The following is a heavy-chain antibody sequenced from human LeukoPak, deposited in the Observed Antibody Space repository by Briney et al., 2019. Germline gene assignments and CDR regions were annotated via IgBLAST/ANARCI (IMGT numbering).Heavy chain of an antibody. Sequence: SETLSLTCTVSGGSISSYYWSWIRQPPGKGLEWIGYIYYSGSTNYNPSLKSRVTISVDTSKNQFSLKLSSVTAADTAVYYCARGAYSYGFKFDYWGQGTLVTVSS. D-gene: IGHD5-18*01. CDR2: IYYSGST. J-gene: IGHJ4*02. CDR3: ARGAYSYGFKFDY. CDR1: GGSISSYY. V-gene: IGHV4-59*01.